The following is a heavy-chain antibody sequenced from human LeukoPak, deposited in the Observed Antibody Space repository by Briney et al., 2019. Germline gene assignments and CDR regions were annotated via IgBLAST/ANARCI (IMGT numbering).Heavy chain of an antibody. V-gene: IGHV3-49*04. J-gene: IGHJ6*02. D-gene: IGHD1-1*01. CDR3: ARGPIQLWIHNAMDV. Sequence: GGSLRLSCTGSGFTFGDHAMSWVRQAPGKGLEWVGFIRSKAYRGTTEYAASVKGRFTISRDDSASIAYLQMNSLGTEDTAVYYCARGPIQLWIHNAMDVWGQGTTVTVSS. CDR1: GFTFGDHA. CDR2: IRSKAYRGTT.